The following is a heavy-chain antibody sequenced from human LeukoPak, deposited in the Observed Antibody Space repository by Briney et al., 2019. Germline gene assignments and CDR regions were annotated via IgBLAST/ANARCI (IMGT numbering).Heavy chain of an antibody. CDR3: ARGGSGWPFDY. CDR1: GGSISSGDYY. J-gene: IGHJ4*02. D-gene: IGHD6-19*01. CDR2: IYYSGST. Sequence: SETLSLTCTVSGGSISSGDYYWSWIRQPPGKGLEWIGYIYYSGSTYYNPSLTSRVTISVDSSKNELSLSLNSVTAADTAVYYCARGGSGWPFDYWGQGTLVTVSS. V-gene: IGHV4-30-4*01.